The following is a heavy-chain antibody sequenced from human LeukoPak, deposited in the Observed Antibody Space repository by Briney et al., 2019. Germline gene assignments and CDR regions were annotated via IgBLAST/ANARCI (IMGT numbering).Heavy chain of an antibody. Sequence: PSETLSLTCTVSGGSISSYYWSWIRQPPGKGLEWIGYIYYSGSTNYNPSLKSRVTISVDTSKNQFSLKLSSVTAADTAVYYCARGGGRRDGYNEDPLDYWGQGTLVTVYS. J-gene: IGHJ4*02. CDR3: ARGGGRRDGYNEDPLDY. V-gene: IGHV4-59*01. D-gene: IGHD5-24*01. CDR1: GGSISSYY. CDR2: IYYSGST.